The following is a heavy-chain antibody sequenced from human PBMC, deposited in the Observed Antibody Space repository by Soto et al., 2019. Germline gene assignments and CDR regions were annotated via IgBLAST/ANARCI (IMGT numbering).Heavy chain of an antibody. CDR1: GFTFSSYT. CDR3: ARDQGEVVADDYGMDV. D-gene: IGHD2-15*01. CDR2: ISSTSRYI. V-gene: IGHV3-21*01. Sequence: EVQLVESGGGLVKPGGSLRLSCAASGFTFSSYTMNWVRQAPGKGLEWVSSISSTSRYIYYADSVKGRFTISRDNAKNSLYLQVISLRAEDTAVYYCARDQGEVVADDYGMDVWGQGTTVTVSS. J-gene: IGHJ6*02.